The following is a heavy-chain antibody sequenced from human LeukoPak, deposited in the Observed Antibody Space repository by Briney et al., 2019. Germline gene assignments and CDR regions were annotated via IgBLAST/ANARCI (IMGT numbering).Heavy chain of an antibody. CDR1: GGSFSGYY. J-gene: IGHJ4*02. Sequence: SETLSLTCAVYGGSFSGYYWSWIRQPPGKGLEWVGEINHSGSTNYNPSFKSRVTISVDTSKNQFSLKLSSVTAADTAVYYCARAIAVAGLLYYFDYWGQGTLVTVSS. D-gene: IGHD6-19*01. V-gene: IGHV4-34*01. CDR2: INHSGST. CDR3: ARAIAVAGLLYYFDY.